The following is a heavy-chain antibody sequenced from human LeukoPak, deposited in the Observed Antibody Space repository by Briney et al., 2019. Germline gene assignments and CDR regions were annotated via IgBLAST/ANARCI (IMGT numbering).Heavy chain of an antibody. CDR1: GYTFTSYG. J-gene: IGHJ4*02. D-gene: IGHD3-22*01. Sequence: ASVKVSCKASGYTFTSYGISWVRQAPGQGLEWMGWIIAYNGNTNYAQKLQGRVTMTTDTSTSTAYMELRSLRSDDTAVYYCATLMIVVGGLDYWGQGTLVTVSS. CDR2: IIAYNGNT. V-gene: IGHV1-18*01. CDR3: ATLMIVVGGLDY.